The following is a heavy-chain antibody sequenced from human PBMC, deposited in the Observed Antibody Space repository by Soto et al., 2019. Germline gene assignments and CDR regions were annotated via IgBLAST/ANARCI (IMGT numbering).Heavy chain of an antibody. CDR2: ISWNRGII. J-gene: IGHJ4*02. CDR1: GFTFDDHG. V-gene: IGHV3-9*01. D-gene: IGHD3-10*01. CDR3: ATGSSYGSWSYFYY. Sequence: EVQLVESGGGLVQPGRSLRHSGAASGFTFDDHGMHWVRPTPGKGLEWVSGISWNRGIIGYGDSVKGRFTISRAKANNSLYLQMDSLSIEDTALYYCATGSSYGSWSYFYYWGQGTLVIVSS.